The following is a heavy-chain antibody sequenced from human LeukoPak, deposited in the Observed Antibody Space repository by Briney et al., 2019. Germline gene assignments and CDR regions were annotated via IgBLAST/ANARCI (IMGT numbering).Heavy chain of an antibody. Sequence: GGSLRLSCAASGFTFSSYSMNWVRQAPGKGLEWVSSISSSSSYIYYADSVKGRFTISRDNSKNTLYLQMNSLRAEDTAVYYCAKARYGSGPGDFDYWGQGTLVTVSS. V-gene: IGHV3-21*04. CDR2: ISSSSSYI. J-gene: IGHJ4*02. CDR1: GFTFSSYS. D-gene: IGHD3-10*01. CDR3: AKARYGSGPGDFDY.